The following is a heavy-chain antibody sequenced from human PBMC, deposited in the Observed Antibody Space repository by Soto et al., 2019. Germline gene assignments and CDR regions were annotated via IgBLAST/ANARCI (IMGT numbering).Heavy chain of an antibody. CDR2: IFYSGSDT. CDR1: GGSISSGGGYY. V-gene: IGHV4-31*02. J-gene: IGHJ5*02. CDR3: ARDLLWFGAPSATWFYP. Sequence: TLSLTWTVSGGSISSGGGYYWSWIRQLPGKGLEWIGHIFYSGSDTYYNPSLQSRLTISLDTSRNQFSLKLNSVTAADTAVYYCARDLLWFGAPSATWFYPRGQGSPLPVSA. D-gene: IGHD3-10*01.